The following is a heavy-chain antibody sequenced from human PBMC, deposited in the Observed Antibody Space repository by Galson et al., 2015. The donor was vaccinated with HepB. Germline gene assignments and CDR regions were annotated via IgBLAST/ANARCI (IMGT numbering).Heavy chain of an antibody. CDR1: GYTLTKLS. Sequence: SVKVSCKVSGYTLTKLSMHWVRQAPGKGLEWMGGFDPEDGETIYAQKFQGRVTMTEDTSTDTAYMELSSLRSEDTAVYYCARDIVVVPAAINWFDPWGQGTLVTVSS. CDR3: ARDIVVVPAAINWFDP. CDR2: FDPEDGET. V-gene: IGHV1-24*01. J-gene: IGHJ5*02. D-gene: IGHD2-2*02.